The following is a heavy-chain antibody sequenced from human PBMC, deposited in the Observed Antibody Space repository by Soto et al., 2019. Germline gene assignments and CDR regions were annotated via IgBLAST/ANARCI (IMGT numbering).Heavy chain of an antibody. Sequence: KPSETLSLTCTVSGGSLTAYSWNWIRQPVGKGLEWIGRIDTSGKTNYIPSLKSRLTMSIDGFKNQFSLNLKFVTAADTAVYFCAKDESGAADIWGQGTMVTVSS. J-gene: IGHJ3*02. V-gene: IGHV4-4*07. CDR1: GGSLTAYS. D-gene: IGHD7-27*01. CDR3: AKDESGAADI. CDR2: IDTSGKT.